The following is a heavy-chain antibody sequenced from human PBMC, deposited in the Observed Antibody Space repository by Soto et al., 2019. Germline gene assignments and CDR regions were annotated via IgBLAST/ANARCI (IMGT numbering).Heavy chain of an antibody. CDR3: ARLYYYDSRYFDY. CDR1: GFRFDDAY. CDR2: IKQDGSEK. D-gene: IGHD3-22*01. Sequence: GGSLRLSCVASGFRFDDAYMSRLRQAPGEGLEWVANIKQDGSEKYYVDSVKGRFTISRDNAKNSLYLQMNSLRAEDTAVYYCARLYYYDSRYFDYWGQGTLVTVSS. V-gene: IGHV3-7*03. J-gene: IGHJ4*02.